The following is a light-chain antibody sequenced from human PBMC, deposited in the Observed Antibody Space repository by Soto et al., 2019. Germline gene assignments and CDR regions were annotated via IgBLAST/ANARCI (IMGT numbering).Light chain of an antibody. J-gene: IGLJ7*01. CDR2: EVS. V-gene: IGLV2-23*02. CDR3: CSYGGSRAV. Sequence: QSALTQPASVSGSPGQSITISCTGTSSDVGRHNLVSWYQQHPGQAPKLMIYEVSKRPLGVSARFSASKSDNTASLTISGLQAEDEADYYCCSYGGSRAVFGGGTQLTVL. CDR1: SSDVGRHNL.